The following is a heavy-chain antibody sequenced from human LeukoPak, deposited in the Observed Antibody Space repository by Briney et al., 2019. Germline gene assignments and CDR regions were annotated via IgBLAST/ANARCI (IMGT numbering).Heavy chain of an antibody. V-gene: IGHV3-23*01. CDR1: GFTFSSYA. J-gene: IGHJ4*02. D-gene: IGHD6-6*01. Sequence: GGSLRLSCAASGFTFSSYAMSWVRQVPGKGLEWVSVISGSGDNTYYADSVRGRFTISRDNSKNMLYLQMNSLRAEDTAVYYCAKWKYSNSGIDDYWGQGTLVTVSS. CDR3: AKWKYSNSGIDDY. CDR2: ISGSGDNT.